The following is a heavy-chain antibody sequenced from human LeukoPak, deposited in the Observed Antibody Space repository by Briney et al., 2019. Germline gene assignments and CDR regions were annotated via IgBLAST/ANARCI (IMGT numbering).Heavy chain of an antibody. Sequence: GGSLRLSCAASGFTFSSYAMSWVRQAPGKGLDWVSAISGSGASTYYQDSVKGRFTISRDNSKTTLYLQMNSLRGDDTAVYYCAGGLRYNSGFDYWGQGTLVTVSS. D-gene: IGHD1-1*01. CDR2: ISGSGAST. J-gene: IGHJ4*02. CDR1: GFTFSSYA. V-gene: IGHV3-23*01. CDR3: AGGLRYNSGFDY.